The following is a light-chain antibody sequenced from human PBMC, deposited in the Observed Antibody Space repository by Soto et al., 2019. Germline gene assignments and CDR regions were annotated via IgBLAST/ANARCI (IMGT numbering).Light chain of an antibody. CDR2: GNS. J-gene: IGLJ1*01. V-gene: IGLV1-40*01. Sequence: QSVLTQPPSVSGAPGQRVTISCTGSSSNIGAGYDVHWYQQLPGTAPKLLIYGNSNRPSGVPDRFSGSKSGTSASLPISGTGEEEGAVYYRHPYEGSRIGDVFGLGTKLPAL. CDR3: HPYEGSRIGDV. CDR1: SSNIGAGYD.